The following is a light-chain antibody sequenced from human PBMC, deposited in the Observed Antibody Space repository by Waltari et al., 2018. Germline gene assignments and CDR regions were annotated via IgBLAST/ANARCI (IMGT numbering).Light chain of an antibody. V-gene: IGLV2-11*01. J-gene: IGLJ3*02. CDR3: CSCVGRNIYWV. Sequence: QSALTQPRSVSGSPGQSVTISCTGTSSDVGAHNFFPWYQPHPDKAPKLIIYDINKRPSGVPDRFSGSKSGNTASLTISGLQAEDEADYYCCSCVGRNIYWVFGGGTKLTVL. CDR2: DIN. CDR1: SSDVGAHNF.